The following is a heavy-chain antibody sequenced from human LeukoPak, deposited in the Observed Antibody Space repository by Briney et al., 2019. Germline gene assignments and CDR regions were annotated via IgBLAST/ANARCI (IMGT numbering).Heavy chain of an antibody. CDR3: ARDRFYYFDY. D-gene: IGHD3-3*01. J-gene: IGHJ4*02. CDR1: GYTFTSYG. Sequence: ASVKVSCKASGYTFTSYGISWVRQAPGQGLEWMGWISGYNGNTKYAQKFQGRVTMTTDTSTSTAYMELRSLRSDDTAVYYCARDRFYYFDYWGQGTLVTVSS. CDR2: ISGYNGNT. V-gene: IGHV1-18*01.